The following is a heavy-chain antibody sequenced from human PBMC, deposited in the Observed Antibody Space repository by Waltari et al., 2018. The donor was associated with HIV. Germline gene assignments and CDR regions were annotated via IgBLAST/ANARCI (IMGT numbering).Heavy chain of an antibody. CDR1: GFTFRSYW. V-gene: IGHV3-7*01. Sequence: EVQLVESGGGLVKPGGSLRLSCAASGFTFRSYWMSWVRQAPGKGLEWVANIKQDGSEKYYVDSMKGRFTISRDNAKNSLYLQINSLRAEDTAVYYCAGRSPARRLNWFDPWGQGTLVIVSS. J-gene: IGHJ5*02. CDR2: IKQDGSEK. D-gene: IGHD2-8*01. CDR3: AGRSPARRLNWFDP.